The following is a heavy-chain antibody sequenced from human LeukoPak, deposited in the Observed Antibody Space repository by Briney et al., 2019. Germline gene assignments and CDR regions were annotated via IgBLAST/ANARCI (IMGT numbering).Heavy chain of an antibody. V-gene: IGHV1-2*02. J-gene: IGHJ4*02. CDR1: GYTFTGYY. D-gene: IGHD2-21*02. Sequence: GASVKVSCKASGYTFTGYYMHWVRQAPGQGLEWMGWINPNSGGTNYAQKFQGRVTMTRDTSISTAYMELSRLRSDDTAVYYCARLVVTATLYFDYWGQETLVTVSS. CDR3: ARLVVTATLYFDY. CDR2: INPNSGGT.